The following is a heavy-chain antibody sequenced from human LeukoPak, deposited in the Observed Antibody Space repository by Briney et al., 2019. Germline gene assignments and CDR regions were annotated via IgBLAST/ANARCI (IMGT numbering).Heavy chain of an antibody. D-gene: IGHD1-26*01. CDR2: ISSSGSTM. CDR1: GFTFSSYE. J-gene: IGHJ3*02. V-gene: IGHV3-48*03. Sequence: GGSLRLSCAASGFTFSSYEMNWVRQAPGKGLEGVSNISSSGSTMYYADSVKGRFTISRDNAKNSLWLQMNSLRAEDTAVYYCARGREAFDIWGQGTMVTVSS. CDR3: ARGREAFDI.